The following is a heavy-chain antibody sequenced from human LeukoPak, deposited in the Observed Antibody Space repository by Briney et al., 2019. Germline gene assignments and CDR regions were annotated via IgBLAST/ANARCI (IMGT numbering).Heavy chain of an antibody. V-gene: IGHV3-23*01. CDR3: AKGDTYYDLLTCFDF. J-gene: IGHJ4*02. D-gene: IGHD3-9*01. Sequence: GGSLRLSCAASGFTFSSYGMSWVRQSPGKGLEWVSTFSASSTSTYYADPVKGRFTISRDNSKNTLYLQMNSLRDEDTAVYYCAKGDTYYDLLTCFDFWGPGTLVTVSS. CDR1: GFTFSSYG. CDR2: FSASSTST.